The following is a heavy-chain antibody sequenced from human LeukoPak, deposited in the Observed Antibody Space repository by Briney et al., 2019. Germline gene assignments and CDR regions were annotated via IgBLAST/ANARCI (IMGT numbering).Heavy chain of an antibody. CDR1: GFTFSRHW. CDR2: INQDGSGK. CDR3: AEGTTG. V-gene: IGHV3-7*01. Sequence: PGGSLRLSCATSGFTFSRHWMSWVRQAPGKGLEWVANINQDGSGKYYVDSVKGRFTISRDNGKNSLYLQMNSLRSEDTAIYYCAEGTTGWGQGTLVTVSS. J-gene: IGHJ1*01. D-gene: IGHD1-1*01.